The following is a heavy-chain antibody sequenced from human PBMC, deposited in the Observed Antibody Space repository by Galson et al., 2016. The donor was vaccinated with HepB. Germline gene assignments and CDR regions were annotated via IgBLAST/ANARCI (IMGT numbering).Heavy chain of an antibody. CDR1: GDSISSTNW. Sequence: SETLSLTCAVSGDSISSTNWWSWVRQPPGQGLEWIGEIYDSGSTSYNPSLESRVTISADKSKNQFSLNLRSVTAADTAVYYCARIRWLAAYYYYGMDVWGQGTTVTVSS. CDR3: ARIRWLAAYYYYGMDV. J-gene: IGHJ6*02. CDR2: IYDSGST. V-gene: IGHV4-4*02. D-gene: IGHD6-19*01.